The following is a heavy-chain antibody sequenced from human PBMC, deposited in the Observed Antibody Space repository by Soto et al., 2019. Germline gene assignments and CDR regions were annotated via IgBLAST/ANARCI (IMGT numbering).Heavy chain of an antibody. CDR3: ARDLLSSSGYREEYFDP. V-gene: IGHV4-38-2*02. J-gene: IGHJ4*02. D-gene: IGHD6-19*01. CDR2: IYHSGST. Sequence: SETLSLTCAVSGYSISSGYYWGWIRQPPGKGLEWIGSIYHSGSTYYNPSLKSRVTISVDTSKNQFSLKLSSVTAADTAVYYCARDLLSSSGYREEYFDPWGQGTLVTVSS. CDR1: GYSISSGYY.